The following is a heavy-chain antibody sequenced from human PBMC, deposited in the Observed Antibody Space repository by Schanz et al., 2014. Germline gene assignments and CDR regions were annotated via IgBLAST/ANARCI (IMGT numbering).Heavy chain of an antibody. CDR1: GGSFSGYY. Sequence: QVHLQQWGAGLLKPSETLSLTCAVYGGSFSGYYWSWIRQPPEKGLEWIGEINHSGSTNYNPSLRRRVPISEDPSKTQFSLNRSLVSAADTAVYYGARWDQWLQGRDAFDIWGQGTLVTVSP. D-gene: IGHD6-19*01. CDR3: ARWDQWLQGRDAFDI. CDR2: INHSGST. V-gene: IGHV4-34*01. J-gene: IGHJ3*02.